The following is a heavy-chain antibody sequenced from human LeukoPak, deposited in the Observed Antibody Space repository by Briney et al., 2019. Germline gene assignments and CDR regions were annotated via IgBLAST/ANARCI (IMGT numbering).Heavy chain of an antibody. J-gene: IGHJ4*02. V-gene: IGHV3-7*01. CDR2: IKQDGSEK. CDR1: GFTFSSYW. CDR3: ARDYYDSSGSRLDY. D-gene: IGHD3-22*01. Sequence: PGGSLRLSCAASGFTFSSYWMSWVRQAPGKGLEWVANIKQDGSEKYYVDSVKGRFTISRDNAKDSLYLQMNSLRAEDTAVYYCARDYYDSSGSRLDYWGQGTLVTVSS.